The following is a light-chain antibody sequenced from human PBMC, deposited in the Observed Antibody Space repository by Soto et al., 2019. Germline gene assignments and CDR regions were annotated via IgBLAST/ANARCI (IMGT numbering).Light chain of an antibody. CDR2: DVS. V-gene: IGLV2-14*01. Sequence: QSALTQPASVSGSPGQSIIISCTGTSSDVGGYNYVSWYQQHPGKAPKLMIYDVSNRPSGVSNRFSGSKSGNTASLTISGLQAEDEADYYCSSYTSSSTLFYVFGTGTKVTVL. CDR1: SSDVGGYNY. J-gene: IGLJ1*01. CDR3: SSYTSSSTLFYV.